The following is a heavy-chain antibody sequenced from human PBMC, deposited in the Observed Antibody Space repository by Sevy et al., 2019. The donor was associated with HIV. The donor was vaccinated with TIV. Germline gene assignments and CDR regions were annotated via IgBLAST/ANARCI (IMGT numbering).Heavy chain of an antibody. J-gene: IGHJ3*02. CDR2: VHYTGGT. CDR1: GGSINSDH. CDR3: ARRNDFDI. V-gene: IGHV4-59*08. Sequence: SETLSLTCTVSGGSINSDHWNWIRQPPGKGLEWIGYVHYTGGTNYNPSLKNRVTISVDRTKNQFSLILTSVTAADTVVYYCARRNDFDIWGQGTMVTVSS.